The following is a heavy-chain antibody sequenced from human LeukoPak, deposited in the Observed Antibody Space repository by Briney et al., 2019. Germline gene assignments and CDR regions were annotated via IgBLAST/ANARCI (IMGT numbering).Heavy chain of an antibody. Sequence: GGSLRLSCAASGFTFSDYYMSWICQAPGKGLEWVSYISSSGSTIYYADSVKGRFTISRDNSKNTLYLQMNSLRAEDTAVYYCAKDPDCTSGICYTFFDYWGQGTLVTVSS. D-gene: IGHD2-8*01. CDR2: ISSSGSTI. CDR3: AKDPDCTSGICYTFFDY. J-gene: IGHJ4*02. CDR1: GFTFSDYY. V-gene: IGHV3-11*01.